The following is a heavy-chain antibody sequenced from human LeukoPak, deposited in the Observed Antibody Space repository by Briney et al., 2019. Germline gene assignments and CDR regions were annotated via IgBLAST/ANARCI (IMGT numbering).Heavy chain of an antibody. CDR1: GFTFSRYS. CDR2: ISSSSSTI. D-gene: IGHD3-16*01. V-gene: IGHV3-48*01. Sequence: GGSLRLSCAASGFTFSRYSMNWVRQAPGKGLEWVSYISSSSSTIYYADSVKGRFTISRDNAKNSLYLQMNSLRAEDTAVYYCARNGGSTRDAFDIWGQGTMVTVSS. CDR3: ARNGGSTRDAFDI. J-gene: IGHJ3*02.